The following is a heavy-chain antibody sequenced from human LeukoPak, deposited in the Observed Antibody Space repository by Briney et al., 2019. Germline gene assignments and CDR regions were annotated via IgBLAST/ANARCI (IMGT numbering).Heavy chain of an antibody. CDR2: IKQDGSEK. D-gene: IGHD4-17*01. J-gene: IGHJ4*02. V-gene: IGHV3-7*01. CDR3: AKNPAPTV. CDR1: GFTVSSNF. Sequence: GGSLRLSCAASGFTVSSNFMSWVRQAPGKGLEWVANIKQDGSEKYYVDSVKGRFTISRDNAKNSLYLQMNSLRAEDTAVYYCAKNPAPTVWGKGPLVPVSA.